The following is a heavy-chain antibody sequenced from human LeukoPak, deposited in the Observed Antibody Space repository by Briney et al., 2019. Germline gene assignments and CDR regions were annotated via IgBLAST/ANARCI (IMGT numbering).Heavy chain of an antibody. CDR3: AKDKRRLQLDDAFDM. Sequence: HPGGSLRLSCAASGFIFGDYGMHWVRQAPGKGLEWVAVISYEGSTKYYGDPVKGRFTISRDNSKDTLFLLMNSLRAEDTAVYHCAKDKRRLQLDDAFDMWGQGTMVTVSS. CDR2: ISYEGSTK. D-gene: IGHD5-24*01. V-gene: IGHV3-30*18. J-gene: IGHJ3*02. CDR1: GFIFGDYG.